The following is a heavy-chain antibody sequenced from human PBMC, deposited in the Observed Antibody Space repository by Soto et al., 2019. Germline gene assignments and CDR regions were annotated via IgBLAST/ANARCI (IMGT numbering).Heavy chain of an antibody. J-gene: IGHJ4*02. Sequence: PGGSLRLSCAGSGFTFSSYWMHWVRQTPGKGLECVSSITSSSSYIYYADSVKGRFTISRDNAKNSLYLQMNSLRAEDTAVYYCARDLDYDFWSGLLRDYWGQGTLVTVSS. V-gene: IGHV3-21*01. CDR1: GFTFSSYW. D-gene: IGHD3-3*01. CDR3: ARDLDYDFWSGLLRDY. CDR2: ITSSSSYI.